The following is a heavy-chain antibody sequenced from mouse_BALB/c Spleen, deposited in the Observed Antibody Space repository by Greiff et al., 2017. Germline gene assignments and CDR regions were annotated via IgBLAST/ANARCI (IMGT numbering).Heavy chain of an antibody. CDR2: IDPSDSET. CDR3: AKGFTTVVATDY. V-gene: IGHV1-74*01. D-gene: IGHD1-1*01. CDR1: GYSFTSYW. J-gene: IGHJ2*01. Sequence: QVQLQQSGPQLVRPGASVKISCKASGYSFTSYWMHWVKQRPGQGLEWIGMIDPSDSETRLNQKFKDKATLTVDKSSSTAYMQLSSPTSEDSAVYYCAKGFTTVVATDYWGQGTTLTVSS.